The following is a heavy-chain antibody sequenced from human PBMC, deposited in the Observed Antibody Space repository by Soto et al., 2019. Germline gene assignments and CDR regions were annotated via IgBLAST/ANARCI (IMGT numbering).Heavy chain of an antibody. J-gene: IGHJ2*01. CDR2: ISVSGRT. CDR3: AKDLGTRDWYLDL. D-gene: IGHD1-1*01. V-gene: IGHV3-23*01. CDR1: GFTFSSYD. Sequence: LRLSCAASGFTFSSYDLSWVRQSPGKGLEWVSTISVSGRTYYVDSVKGRFTISRDNSKNTLYLQMDSLRAEDTAVYYCAKDLGTRDWYLDLWGRGTLVTV.